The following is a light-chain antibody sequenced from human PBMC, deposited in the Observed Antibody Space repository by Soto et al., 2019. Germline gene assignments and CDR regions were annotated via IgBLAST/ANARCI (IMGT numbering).Light chain of an antibody. CDR1: QSVSSNY. CDR2: GAS. Sequence: EIVLTQSPGTLSLSPGERATLSCRASQSVSSNYLAWYQQKPGQAPRLLIYGASSRDTGIPDRLSGSGSVTDFTLTISSLEPEDSAVYYCQHYGRSAYTFGQGTTLEIK. CDR3: QHYGRSAYT. V-gene: IGKV3-20*01. J-gene: IGKJ2*01.